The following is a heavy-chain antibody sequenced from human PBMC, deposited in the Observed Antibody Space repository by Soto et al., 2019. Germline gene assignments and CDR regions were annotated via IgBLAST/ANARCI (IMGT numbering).Heavy chain of an antibody. J-gene: IGHJ4*02. CDR1: GFIFDDFA. D-gene: IGHD3-3*01. V-gene: IGHV3-9*01. Sequence: EAQLVESGGGLVQPGRSLRLSCAGSGFIFDDFAIHWVRQAPGKGLEWVSGNRWNSDSIGYADSVKGRFTISRDNAKNSLYLQMNSLRVEDTALYYCTKVGGLYDFWSGPLHFDLWGQGTLVTVSS. CDR2: NRWNSDSI. CDR3: TKVGGLYDFWSGPLHFDL.